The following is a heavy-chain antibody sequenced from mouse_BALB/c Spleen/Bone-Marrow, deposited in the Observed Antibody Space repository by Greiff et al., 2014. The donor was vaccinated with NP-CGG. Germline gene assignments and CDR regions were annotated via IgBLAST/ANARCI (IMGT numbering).Heavy chain of an antibody. CDR1: GYSITSGYS. D-gene: IGHD2-3*01. V-gene: IGHV3-1*02. J-gene: IGHJ4*01. CDR2: IHYSGTT. Sequence: EVKLMESGPDPVKPSQSLSLTCTVTGYSITSGYSWHWIRQFPGNKLEWMGYIHYSGTTNYNPSLKSRISITRDTSKNQFFLQLNSVTSDDTATYYCARQNDGYLYYAMDYWGQGTSVTVSS. CDR3: ARQNDGYLYYAMDY.